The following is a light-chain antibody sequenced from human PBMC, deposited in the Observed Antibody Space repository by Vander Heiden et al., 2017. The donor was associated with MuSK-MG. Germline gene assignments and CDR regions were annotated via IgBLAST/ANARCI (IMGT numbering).Light chain of an antibody. CDR2: DVS. V-gene: IGLV2-11*01. CDR1: SSDVGGYNY. J-gene: IGLJ3*02. CDR3: CSYAGSRWV. Sequence: QSALTPPRPVSGSPGQSVTISCTGTSSDVGGYNYVSWYQQHPGKAPKLMIYDVSKRPSGVPDRFSGSKSGNTASLTISGLQAEDEADYYCCSYAGSRWVFGGGTKLTVL.